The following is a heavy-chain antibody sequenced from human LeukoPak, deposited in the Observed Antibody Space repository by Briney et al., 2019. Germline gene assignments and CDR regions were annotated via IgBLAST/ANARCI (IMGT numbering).Heavy chain of an antibody. D-gene: IGHD3-10*01. J-gene: IGHJ4*02. V-gene: IGHV3-74*01. Sequence: GGSLRLSCAASGFSFSSYAMNWVRKVPGKGLMWVSHIGGGGTNTHYADSVKGRFTISRDNAKNTLYLQMNRLRAEDTAVYYCATESYGARLYYFDYWGQGTLVTVSS. CDR2: IGGGGTNT. CDR3: ATESYGARLYYFDY. CDR1: GFSFSSYA.